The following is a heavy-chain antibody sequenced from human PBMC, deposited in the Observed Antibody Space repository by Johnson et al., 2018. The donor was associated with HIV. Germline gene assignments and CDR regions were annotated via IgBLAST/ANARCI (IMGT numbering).Heavy chain of an antibody. CDR3: ARPSSIASLYDEFDI. Sequence: VQVVESGGGLIQPGGSLRLSCTASGFTVSRNYMSWVRQAPGKGLEWVSVIYSGGSTYYADSVKGRFTISKDNSKNTLYLQMNSLRVEDTAVYYCARPSSIASLYDEFDIWGQGTMVTVSS. CDR1: GFTVSRNY. J-gene: IGHJ3*02. V-gene: IGHV3-66*03. D-gene: IGHD6-6*01. CDR2: IYSGGST.